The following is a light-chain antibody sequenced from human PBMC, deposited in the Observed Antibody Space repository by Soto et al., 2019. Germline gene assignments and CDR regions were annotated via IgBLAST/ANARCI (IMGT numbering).Light chain of an antibody. CDR2: SNN. CDR1: SSNIGRNT. J-gene: IGLJ1*01. Sequence: QPVLTQAPSASETPGQRVTISCSGGSSNIGRNTVNWYQQLPGTAPKLLIYSNNRRPSGVPDRFSGSKSGTSASLAISGLQSEDVADYYCAAWDDSLTDYVFGTGTKVTVL. CDR3: AAWDDSLTDYV. V-gene: IGLV1-44*01.